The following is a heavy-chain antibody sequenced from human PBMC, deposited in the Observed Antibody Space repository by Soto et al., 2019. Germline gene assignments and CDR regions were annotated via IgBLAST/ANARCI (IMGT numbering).Heavy chain of an antibody. V-gene: IGHV3-66*01. CDR1: GFTTY. Sequence: EVQLVESGGGLVQPGGSLRLSCAASGFTTYMTWVRQAPEKGLEWVSLIYSGGATYYADSVKGRFTISRDNSKNTLYLQMNSLRPEDTAVYYCASSRGTFNDYWGQGTLVTVSS. CDR2: IYSGGAT. D-gene: IGHD3-10*01. J-gene: IGHJ4*02. CDR3: ASSRGTFNDY.